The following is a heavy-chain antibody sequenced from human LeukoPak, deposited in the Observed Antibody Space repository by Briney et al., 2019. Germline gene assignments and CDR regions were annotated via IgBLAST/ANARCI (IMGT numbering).Heavy chain of an antibody. D-gene: IGHD3-9*01. J-gene: IGHJ6*04. CDR3: ARDLYYDILTGDYYYYGMDV. CDR2: TYYRSKWYN. Sequence: SQTLSLTCAISGDSVSSKSAAWNWIRQSPSRGLEWLGRTYYRSKWYNDYAVSVKSRITINPDTSKNQFSLQLNSVTPEDTAVYYCARDLYYDILTGDYYYYGMDVWGKGTTVTVSS. CDR1: GDSVSSKSAA. V-gene: IGHV6-1*01.